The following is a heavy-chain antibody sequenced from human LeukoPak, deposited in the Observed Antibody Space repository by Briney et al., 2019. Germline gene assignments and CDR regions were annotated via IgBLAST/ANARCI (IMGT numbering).Heavy chain of an antibody. V-gene: IGHV3-23*01. CDR2: IGESGDTT. CDR1: GFTFSNYA. D-gene: IGHD5-18*01. Sequence: GGSLRLSCEASGFTFSNYAMNWVRQAPGKGPEWDSSIGESGDTTDYADSVKGRFTVSRDNSKNTLFLQMNSLRVEDTAVYYCAKQYLDTNWGQGTLVTVSS. CDR3: AKQYLDTN. J-gene: IGHJ4*02.